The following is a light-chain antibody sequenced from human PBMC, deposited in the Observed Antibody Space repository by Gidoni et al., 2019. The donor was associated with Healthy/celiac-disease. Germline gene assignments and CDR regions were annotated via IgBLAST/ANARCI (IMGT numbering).Light chain of an antibody. Sequence: QSALPQPPSASGSPGQSVTISCTGTSSDVGGYNYVSWYQQHPGKAPKLMIYEVSKRPSGVPDRFSGSKSGNTASRTVSGLQAEDEADYYCSSYAGSNNSNVVFGGGTKLTVL. CDR1: SSDVGGYNY. CDR3: SSYAGSNNSNVV. V-gene: IGLV2-8*01. J-gene: IGLJ2*01. CDR2: EVS.